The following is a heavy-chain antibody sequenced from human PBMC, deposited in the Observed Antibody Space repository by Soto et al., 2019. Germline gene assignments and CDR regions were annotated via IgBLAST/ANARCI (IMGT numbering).Heavy chain of an antibody. J-gene: IGHJ6*02. D-gene: IGHD3-16*01. CDR3: ARGDASGPYYYGMDV. CDR1: GYTFTSYG. Sequence: ASVKVSCKASGYTFTSYGISWVRQAPGQGLEWMGWISAYNGNTNYAQKLQGRVTMTTDTSTSTAYMELRSLRSDDTAVYYCARGDASGPYYYGMDVWGQGTTVTVSS. CDR2: ISAYNGNT. V-gene: IGHV1-18*01.